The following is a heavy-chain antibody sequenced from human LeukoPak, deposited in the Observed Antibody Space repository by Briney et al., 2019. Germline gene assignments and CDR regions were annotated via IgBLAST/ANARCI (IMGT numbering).Heavy chain of an antibody. CDR2: IYTSGST. Sequence: PSQTLSLTCTVSGGSISSGRYYWSWIRQPAGKGLEWIGRIYTSGSTNYNPSLKSRVTISVDTSKNQFSLKLSSVTAADTAVYYCAREFDYVWGTYGMDVWGQGTTVTVSS. D-gene: IGHD3-16*01. J-gene: IGHJ6*02. CDR3: AREFDYVWGTYGMDV. V-gene: IGHV4-61*02. CDR1: GGSISSGRYY.